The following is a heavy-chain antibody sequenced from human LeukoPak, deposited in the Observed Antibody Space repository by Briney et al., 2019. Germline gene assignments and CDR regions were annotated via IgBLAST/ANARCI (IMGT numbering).Heavy chain of an antibody. D-gene: IGHD3-16*01. CDR1: GYTITDYW. J-gene: IGHJ4*02. CDR2: IDLNTGDT. V-gene: IGHV1-2*02. Sequence: ASVKVSCKPSGYTITDYWIHWVRQAPGQGLEWMGRIDLNTGDTSSAQKFQGRVSMTRDTSISTVYMGLSGLQSDDTAVYCCARDFPHQRSDYWGQGTLVTVSS. CDR3: ARDFPHQRSDY.